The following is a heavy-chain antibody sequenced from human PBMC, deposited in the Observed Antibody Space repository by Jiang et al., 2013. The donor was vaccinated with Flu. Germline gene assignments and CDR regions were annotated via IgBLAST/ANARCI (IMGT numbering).Heavy chain of an antibody. V-gene: IGHV7-4-1*01. Sequence: QSGSELKKPGASVKVSCKASGYTLTTYAMNWVRQAPGQGLEWMGSVNTNTGTPTYSQDFAGRFVLSVDTSVTTAYLEILSLTTEDTAVYFCARELRRRGRXFHDWGQGTTVTVPS. CDR1: GYTLTTYA. D-gene: IGHD3-10*01. CDR3: ARELRRRGRXFHD. CDR2: VNTNTGTP. J-gene: IGHJ6*02.